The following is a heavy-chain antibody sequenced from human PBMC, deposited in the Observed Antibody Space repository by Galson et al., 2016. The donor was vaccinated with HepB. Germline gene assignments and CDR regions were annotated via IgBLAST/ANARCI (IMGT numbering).Heavy chain of an antibody. CDR1: GGTFSNYA. Sequence: SVKVSCKASGGTFSNYAISWVRQAPGQGLEWMGGIIPMFGTSNYAPKFQGRLTITADDSTSTAHMELRSLISEDTALYYCARDLGDCSDGICYISPEYWGQGTQVTVSS. CDR3: ARDLGDCSDGICYISPEY. J-gene: IGHJ4*02. V-gene: IGHV1-69*13. D-gene: IGHD2-8*01. CDR2: IIPMFGTS.